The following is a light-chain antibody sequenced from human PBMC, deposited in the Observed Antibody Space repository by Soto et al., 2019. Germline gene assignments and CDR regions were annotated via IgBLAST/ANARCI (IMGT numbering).Light chain of an antibody. CDR3: QQFNSYPIT. V-gene: IGKV1-13*02. Sequence: AIQLTQSPSSLSASVGDRVTITCRASQGISSALAWYQQKPGKAPKLLIYDASSLESGVPSRFSGSGSGTDFTLTISSLPPADFATYYWQQFNSYPITFGQGTRLEIK. CDR2: DAS. J-gene: IGKJ5*01. CDR1: QGISSA.